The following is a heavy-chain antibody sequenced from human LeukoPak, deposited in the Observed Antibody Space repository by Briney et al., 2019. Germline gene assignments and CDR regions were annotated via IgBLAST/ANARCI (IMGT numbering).Heavy chain of an antibody. D-gene: IGHD2-2*02. V-gene: IGHV4-39*01. CDR2: VYYSGST. Sequence: NPSETLSLTCTVSGGSISSSNYYWIWIRQPPGKGLEWIGSVYYSGSTYYNPSLKSRVTISVDTSKNQFSLKLSSVTAADTAVYDCASSPGGYCSSTSCYTGVRFDYWGQGILVTVSS. CDR3: ASSPGGYCSSTSCYTGVRFDY. J-gene: IGHJ4*02. CDR1: GGSISSSNYY.